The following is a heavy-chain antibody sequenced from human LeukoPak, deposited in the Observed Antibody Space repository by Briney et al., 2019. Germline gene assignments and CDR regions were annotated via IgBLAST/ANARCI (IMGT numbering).Heavy chain of an antibody. CDR3: ATSNDYYDSSGVTKREVVDY. Sequence: PGVSLRFSCAAYGFTFSNNAMSWLPQAPGKGLKGVSALSGSGGSTYYADSVKGRFTISRDNSKNTLYLQMNSLRAEDTAVYYCATSNDYYDSSGVTKREVVDYWGQGTLVTVSS. CDR2: LSGSGGST. V-gene: IGHV3-23*01. J-gene: IGHJ4*02. CDR1: GFTFSNNA. D-gene: IGHD3-22*01.